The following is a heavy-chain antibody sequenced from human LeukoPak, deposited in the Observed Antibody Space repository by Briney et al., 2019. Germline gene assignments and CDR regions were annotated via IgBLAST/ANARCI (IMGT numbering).Heavy chain of an antibody. J-gene: IGHJ4*02. CDR1: GYSFTSYW. CDR2: IYPGDSDT. Sequence: GESLKTSCKGSGYSFTSYWIGWVRQMPGKGLEWMGIIYPGDSDTRYSPSFQGQVTISADRSISTAYLQWSSLKASDTAMYYCARSPSLPGIAGNFDYWGQGTLVTVSS. V-gene: IGHV5-51*01. D-gene: IGHD6-13*01. CDR3: ARSPSLPGIAGNFDY.